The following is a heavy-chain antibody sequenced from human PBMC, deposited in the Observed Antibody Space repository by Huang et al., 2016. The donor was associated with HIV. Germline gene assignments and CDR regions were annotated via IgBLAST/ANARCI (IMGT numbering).Heavy chain of an antibody. J-gene: IGHJ1*01. CDR2: ISYEGSNK. Sequence: QVQLVESGGGVVQPGRSLRLSCAASGFIFSNYGMHWVRQAPGKGVEWVELISYEGSNKYYTDAVKGRFSIARDNSKNTLYLQMNSLRAEDTAVYYCALKGDSSGWEYFRHWGQGTLVTVSS. D-gene: IGHD6-19*01. CDR1: GFIFSNYG. CDR3: ALKGDSSGWEYFRH. V-gene: IGHV3-30*03.